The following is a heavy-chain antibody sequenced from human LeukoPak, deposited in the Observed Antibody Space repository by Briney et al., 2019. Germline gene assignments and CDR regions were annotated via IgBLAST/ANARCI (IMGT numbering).Heavy chain of an antibody. CDR2: FDPEDGET. J-gene: IGHJ3*02. CDR1: GYSLTELS. CDR3: ATVIWGCAFDI. D-gene: IGHD2/OR15-2a*01. Sequence: ASVKVSCKVSGYSLTELSMHWVRQAPGKGVEWMGGFDPEDGETIYEQKFQGRVTMTEDTSTDKAYMELSSLRSEDTAVYYCATVIWGCAFDIWGQGTMVTVSS. V-gene: IGHV1-24*01.